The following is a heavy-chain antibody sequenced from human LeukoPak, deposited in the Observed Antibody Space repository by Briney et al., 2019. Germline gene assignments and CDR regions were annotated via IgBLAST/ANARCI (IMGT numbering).Heavy chain of an antibody. J-gene: IGHJ4*02. CDR3: ARSDYDFWSGHIVGYFDY. D-gene: IGHD3-3*01. CDR2: ISSSSSYI. Sequence: GGSLRLSCAASGFTFSSYSMNWVRQAPGKGLEWVSSISSSSSYIYYADSVKGRFTISRDNAKNSLYLQMNSLRAEDTAVYYCARSDYDFWSGHIVGYFDYWGQETLVTVSS. V-gene: IGHV3-21*01. CDR1: GFTFSSYS.